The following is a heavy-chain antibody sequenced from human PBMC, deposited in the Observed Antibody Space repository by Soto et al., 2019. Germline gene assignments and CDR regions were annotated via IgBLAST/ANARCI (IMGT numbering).Heavy chain of an antibody. V-gene: IGHV4-34*01. J-gene: IGHJ6*03. CDR3: AREVLAAAGTSFYYYYYMDV. CDR1: GGSFSGYY. Sequence: SETLSLTCAVYGGSFSGYYWSWIRQPPGKGLEWIGEINHSGSTNYNPSLKSRVTISVDTSKNQFSLKLSSVTAADTAVYYCAREVLAAAGTSFYYYYYMDVWGKGTTVTVSS. D-gene: IGHD6-13*01. CDR2: INHSGST.